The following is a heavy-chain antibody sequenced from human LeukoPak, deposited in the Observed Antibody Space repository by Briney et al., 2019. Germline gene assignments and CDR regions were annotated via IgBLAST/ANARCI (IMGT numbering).Heavy chain of an antibody. CDR2: ISAYNGNT. D-gene: IGHD2-2*02. V-gene: IGHV1-18*01. J-gene: IGHJ4*02. CDR3: ATPPGGCSSTSCYSLFGY. Sequence: GASVKVSCKASRYTFTSYGISWVRQAPGQGLEWVGWISAYNGNTNYAQKLQGRVTMTTDTSTSTAYMELRSLRSDDTAVYYCATPPGGCSSTSCYSLFGYWGQGTLVTVSS. CDR1: RYTFTSYG.